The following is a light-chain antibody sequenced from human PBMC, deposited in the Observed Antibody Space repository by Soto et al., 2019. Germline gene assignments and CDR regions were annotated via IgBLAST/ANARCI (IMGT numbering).Light chain of an antibody. Sequence: QSVLTQPASVSGSPGQSITISCTGTSSDVGGYNYVSWFQQHPGKAPKLIIFDVSNRPSGVSNRFSGSKSGNTASLTISGLQAEDGAYYYCSSYTDSSNYVCGTGTKVTVL. CDR1: SSDVGGYNY. V-gene: IGLV2-14*03. CDR3: SSYTDSSNYV. CDR2: DVS. J-gene: IGLJ1*01.